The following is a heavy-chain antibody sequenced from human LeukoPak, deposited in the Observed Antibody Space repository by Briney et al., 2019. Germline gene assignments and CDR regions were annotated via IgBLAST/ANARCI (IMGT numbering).Heavy chain of an antibody. CDR2: IKPNSGGT. D-gene: IGHD6-19*01. V-gene: IGHV1-2*02. CDR3: ARDYTSAWPDAFDI. Sequence: ASVKVSCKASGYSFTDYYMHWVRQAPGQGLEWMGWIKPNSGGTNYAQKFQGRLTMTRDTSINTGYMDLSRLRSDDTAVYYCARDYTSAWPDAFDIWGQGTMVTVSS. CDR1: GYSFTDYY. J-gene: IGHJ3*02.